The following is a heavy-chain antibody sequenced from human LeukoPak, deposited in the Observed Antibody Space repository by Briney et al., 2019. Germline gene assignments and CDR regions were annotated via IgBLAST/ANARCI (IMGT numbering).Heavy chain of an antibody. CDR3: ASGYYDSSGYYYPFDY. CDR1: GGSISSSSYY. J-gene: IGHJ4*02. CDR2: IYHSGST. D-gene: IGHD3-22*01. Sequence: SETLSLTCTVSGGSISSSSYYWGWIRQPPGKGLEWIGSIYHSGSTYYNPSLKSRVTISVDTSKNQFSLKLSSVTAADTAVYYCASGYYDSSGYYYPFDYWGQGTLVTVSS. V-gene: IGHV4-39*01.